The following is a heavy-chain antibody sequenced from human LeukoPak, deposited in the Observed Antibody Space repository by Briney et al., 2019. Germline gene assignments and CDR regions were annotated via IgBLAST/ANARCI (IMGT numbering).Heavy chain of an antibody. Sequence: ASVKVSCKASGGTFSSYAISWVRQAPGQGLEWMGRIIPILGIANYAQKFQGRVTMTEDTSTDTAYMELSSLRSEDTAVYYCATESGSYSLDYWGQGTLVTVSS. CDR1: GGTFSSYA. CDR3: ATESGSYSLDY. V-gene: IGHV1-69*04. CDR2: IIPILGIA. J-gene: IGHJ4*02. D-gene: IGHD1-26*01.